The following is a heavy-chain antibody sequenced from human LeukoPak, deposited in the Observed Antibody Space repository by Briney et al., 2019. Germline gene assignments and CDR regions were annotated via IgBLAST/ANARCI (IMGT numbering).Heavy chain of an antibody. V-gene: IGHV3-48*03. Sequence: PGGSLRLSCAASGFTFSNYEMTWVRQAPGKGLEWVSYISNGGGSIYYADSVKGRFTISRDNAKNPLYLQMNSLRAEDMAVYYCATVGRAARPGYWGQGILVTVSS. CDR2: ISNGGGSI. D-gene: IGHD6-6*01. J-gene: IGHJ4*02. CDR1: GFTFSNYE. CDR3: ATVGRAARPGY.